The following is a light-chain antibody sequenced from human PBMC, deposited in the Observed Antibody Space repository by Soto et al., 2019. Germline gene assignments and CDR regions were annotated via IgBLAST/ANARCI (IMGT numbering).Light chain of an antibody. CDR3: QQYSDLPMT. Sequence: DIVLTQSPGTLSLSPGERAILSCRASQTVTNNYLAWCQQKPGQAPRLLIYGASRRATGIPDRFSGSASGTDFTLTISRLEPEDFAVYFCQQYSDLPMTFGQGTRLEI. V-gene: IGKV3-20*01. CDR2: GAS. J-gene: IGKJ5*01. CDR1: QTVTNNY.